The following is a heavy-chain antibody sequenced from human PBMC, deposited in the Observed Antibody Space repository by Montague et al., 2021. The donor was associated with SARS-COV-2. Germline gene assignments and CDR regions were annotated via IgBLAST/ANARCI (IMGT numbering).Heavy chain of an antibody. J-gene: IGHJ6*02. CDR1: GVSISNYS. CDR3: ARHLRVTTVTSHMYHYAMDV. D-gene: IGHD4-11*01. Sequence: SETLSLTCSVSGVSISNYSWSWMRKPPDSGQELIGYTYYSGSTNYNPSLTSRVTISVDTSKNQVSLKLTSVTAADTAVYYCARHLRVTTVTSHMYHYAMDVWGQGTTVTVSS. CDR2: TYYSGST. V-gene: IGHV4-59*08.